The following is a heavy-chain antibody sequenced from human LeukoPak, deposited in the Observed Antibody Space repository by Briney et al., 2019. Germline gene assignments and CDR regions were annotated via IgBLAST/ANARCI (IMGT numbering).Heavy chain of an antibody. V-gene: IGHV3-74*01. CDR3: AKAVGVAARPSWFDP. Sequence: TGGSLRLSCAASGFTLSSYWMHWVRQAPGKGLVWVSRIKTDGSRTSYADSVKGRFTISRDNAKNTLYLQMNSLRAEDTAVYYCAKAVGVAARPSWFDPWGQGTLVTVSS. CDR1: GFTLSSYW. D-gene: IGHD6-6*01. J-gene: IGHJ5*02. CDR2: IKTDGSRT.